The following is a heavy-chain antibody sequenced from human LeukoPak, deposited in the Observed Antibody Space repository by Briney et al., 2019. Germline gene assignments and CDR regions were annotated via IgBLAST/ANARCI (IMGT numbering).Heavy chain of an antibody. CDR2: IYYSGSS. CDR1: GGSISSSSYY. J-gene: IGHJ3*02. V-gene: IGHV4-39*01. CDR3: ARHFPRGAFDI. Sequence: SETLSLTCTVSGGSISSSSYYWGWLRQPPGKGLEWIGSIYYSGSSYYHPSLKNRVTISLDTSKIQFSLKLSSVTAADTAVYYCARHFPRGAFDIWGQGTMVTVSS.